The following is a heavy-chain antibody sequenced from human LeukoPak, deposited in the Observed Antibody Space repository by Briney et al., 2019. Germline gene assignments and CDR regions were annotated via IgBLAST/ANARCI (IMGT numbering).Heavy chain of an antibody. Sequence: PGGSLRLSCAASGFSFNNFDIHWIRQAPGQGLAWVAHIRYDGSNKYYADSVKGRFTLSRDNSKSTVYIQMNSLRPEDTAVYYCAKPLFAAAGLAFFDLWGQGTLVAVSS. CDR1: GFSFNNFD. J-gene: IGHJ4*02. D-gene: IGHD6-13*01. CDR2: IRYDGSNK. V-gene: IGHV3-30*02. CDR3: AKPLFAAAGLAFFDL.